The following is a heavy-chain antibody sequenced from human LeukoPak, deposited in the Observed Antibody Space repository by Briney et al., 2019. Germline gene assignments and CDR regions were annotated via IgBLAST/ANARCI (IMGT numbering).Heavy chain of an antibody. Sequence: GESLKISCKGSGYSFTNYWIGWVRQMPGKGLEWMGIIYPGDSDTRYSPSFQGQVTISADKSISTAYLQWSSLKASDTAMYYCARSTMVRGVISWFDPWGQGTLVTVSS. CDR3: ARSTMVRGVISWFDP. V-gene: IGHV5-51*01. CDR1: GYSFTNYW. J-gene: IGHJ5*02. CDR2: IYPGDSDT. D-gene: IGHD3-10*01.